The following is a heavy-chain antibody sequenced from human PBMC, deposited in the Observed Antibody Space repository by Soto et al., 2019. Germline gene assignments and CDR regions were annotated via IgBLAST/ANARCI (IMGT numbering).Heavy chain of an antibody. Sequence: ASVKVSCKASGYTFTGYYMHWVRQAPGQGLEWMGWINPNSGGTNYAQKFQGWVTMTRDTSISTAYMELSRLRSDDTAVYYCARADGLGMGRNDAFDIWGQGTMVTVSS. D-gene: IGHD7-27*01. J-gene: IGHJ3*02. V-gene: IGHV1-2*04. CDR3: ARADGLGMGRNDAFDI. CDR2: INPNSGGT. CDR1: GYTFTGYY.